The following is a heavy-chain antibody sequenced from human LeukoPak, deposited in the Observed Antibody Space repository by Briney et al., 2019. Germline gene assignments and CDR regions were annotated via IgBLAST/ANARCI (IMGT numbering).Heavy chain of an antibody. J-gene: IGHJ3*02. Sequence: PSETLSLTCTVSGVSISSYYWSRIRQPAGKGLEWIGRIHTSWSTNYNPSLKSRVTISVDTSKNQFSLKLSSVTDEDTAVYYCARETRWDSNAFDIWGQGTMVTVSS. CDR3: ARETRWDSNAFDI. CDR2: IHTSWST. V-gene: IGHV4-4*07. D-gene: IGHD1-26*01. CDR1: GVSISSYY.